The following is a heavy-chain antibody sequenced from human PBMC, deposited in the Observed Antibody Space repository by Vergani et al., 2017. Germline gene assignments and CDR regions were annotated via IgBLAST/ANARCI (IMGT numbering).Heavy chain of an antibody. CDR1: GFTFSSYS. Sequence: EVQLVESGGGLVKPGGSLRLSCAASGFTFSSYSMNWVRQAPGKGLEWVSSISSSSSYIYYADSVKGRFTISRDNANNSLYLQMNSLRAEDTAVYYCARDKDSSGWYGVFDYWGQGTLVTVSS. CDR2: ISSSSSYI. D-gene: IGHD6-19*01. CDR3: ARDKDSSGWYGVFDY. V-gene: IGHV3-21*01. J-gene: IGHJ4*02.